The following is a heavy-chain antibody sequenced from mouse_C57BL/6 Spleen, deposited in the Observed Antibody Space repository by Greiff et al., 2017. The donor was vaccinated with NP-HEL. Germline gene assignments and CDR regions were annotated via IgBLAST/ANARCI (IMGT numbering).Heavy chain of an antibody. V-gene: IGHV8-12*01. J-gene: IGHJ1*03. CDR1: GFSLSTSGMG. Sequence: QVTLKESGPGILQSSQTLSLTCSFSGFSLSTSGMGVSWIRQPSGKGLEWLAHIYWDDDKRSNPSLKSRLTISKDTSRNQVFLKITSVDTADTATYYCARFYSEGYFDVWGTGTTVTVSS. D-gene: IGHD2-4*01. CDR2: IYWDDDK. CDR3: ARFYSEGYFDV.